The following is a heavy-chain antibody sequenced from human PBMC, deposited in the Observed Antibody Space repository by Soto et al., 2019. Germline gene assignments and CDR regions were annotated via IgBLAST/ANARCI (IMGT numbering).Heavy chain of an antibody. V-gene: IGHV3-15*07. CDR1: GFIFTDAW. Sequence: EVQLVESGGGLVKPGGSLRVSCAASGFIFTDAWMNWVRQAPGKGLEWVGRIKSKSDGGTTDYAAPVKGRFTISRDDSKNSLYLQLNSLKTEDTAVYYCTTRGWHDYWGQGTLVTVSS. J-gene: IGHJ4*02. CDR2: IKSKSDGGTT. D-gene: IGHD6-19*01. CDR3: TTRGWHDY.